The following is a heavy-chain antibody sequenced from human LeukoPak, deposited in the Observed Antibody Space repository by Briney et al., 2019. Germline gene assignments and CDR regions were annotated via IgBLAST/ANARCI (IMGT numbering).Heavy chain of an antibody. D-gene: IGHD1-7*01. V-gene: IGHV1-2*02. CDR2: INPNSGGT. Sequence: ASVKVSCKASGYTFTDYYMHWVRQAPGQGLEWMGWINPNSGGTNYAQKFQGRVTMTRDTSISTAYMELSRLRSDDTAVYYCARANWNYAHSIDYWGQGTLVTVSS. CDR3: ARANWNYAHSIDY. CDR1: GYTFTDYY. J-gene: IGHJ4*02.